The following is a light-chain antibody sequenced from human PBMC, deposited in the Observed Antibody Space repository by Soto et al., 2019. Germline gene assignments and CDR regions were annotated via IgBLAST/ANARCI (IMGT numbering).Light chain of an antibody. Sequence: IQFTQSPSSLSASIGDRVTITCRASQGIYNHFGWYQQKPGTAPRLLIYGASTLQTGVPSRFSGSGSGTDFTLTISSLQTEDFATYYGQQVNSYPPTFGKGTKLEI. J-gene: IGKJ2*01. V-gene: IGKV1-9*01. CDR2: GAS. CDR1: QGIYNH. CDR3: QQVNSYPPT.